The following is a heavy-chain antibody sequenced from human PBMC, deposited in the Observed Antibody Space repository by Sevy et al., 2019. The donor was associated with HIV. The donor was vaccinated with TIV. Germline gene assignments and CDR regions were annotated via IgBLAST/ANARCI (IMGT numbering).Heavy chain of an antibody. Sequence: ASVKVSCKAAGYISSNYGITWVRQAPGQGLEWMGWISVSKGNTKYAQKFQGRLSMTTDTSTSTAYMELRSLRSADTAVYYCASDRLPASGFDPWGQGTLVTVSS. CDR1: GYISSNYG. CDR2: ISVSKGNT. CDR3: ASDRLPASGFDP. V-gene: IGHV1-18*01. J-gene: IGHJ5*02. D-gene: IGHD2-21*02.